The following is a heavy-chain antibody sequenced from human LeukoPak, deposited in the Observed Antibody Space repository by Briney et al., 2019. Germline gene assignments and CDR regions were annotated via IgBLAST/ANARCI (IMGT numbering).Heavy chain of an antibody. J-gene: IGHJ4*02. Sequence: SETLSLTCTVSGGSIRSNSYYWGWIRQPPGKGLEWLGSIYYSGSTYYINPSLKSRVTISVDTSKNQFSLKLSSVTAADTAVYYCARTRYYYNSRNYGAPYYFDYWGQGTLVTVSS. D-gene: IGHD3-10*01. CDR1: GGSIRSNSYY. CDR2: IYYSGST. CDR3: ARTRYYYNSRNYGAPYYFDY. V-gene: IGHV4-39*01.